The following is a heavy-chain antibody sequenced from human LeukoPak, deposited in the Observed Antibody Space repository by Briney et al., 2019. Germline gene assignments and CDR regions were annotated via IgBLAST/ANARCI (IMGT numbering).Heavy chain of an antibody. D-gene: IGHD5-12*01. CDR2: ISSSSYI. V-gene: IGHV3-21*01. J-gene: IGHJ4*02. CDR3: APDSGYDLDFDY. Sequence: PGGSLRLSCAASGFTFSSYSMNWVRQAPGKGLEWVSSISSSSYIYYADSVKGRFTISRDNAKNSLYLRMNSLRAEDTAVYYCAPDSGYDLDFDYWGQGTLVTVSS. CDR1: GFTFSSYS.